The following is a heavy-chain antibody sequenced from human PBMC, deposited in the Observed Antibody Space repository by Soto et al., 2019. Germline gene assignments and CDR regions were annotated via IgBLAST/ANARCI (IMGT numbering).Heavy chain of an antibody. V-gene: IGHV1-8*01. CDR1: GYTFTSYD. Sequence: ASVKVSCKASGYTFTSYDINWVRQATGQGLEWMGWMNPNSGNTGYAQKFQGRVTMTRNTPISTAYMELSSLRSEDTAVYYCARRHRFGELLKVGYYYYGMDVWGQGTTVTVSS. CDR3: ARRHRFGELLKVGYYYYGMDV. J-gene: IGHJ6*02. CDR2: MNPNSGNT. D-gene: IGHD3-10*01.